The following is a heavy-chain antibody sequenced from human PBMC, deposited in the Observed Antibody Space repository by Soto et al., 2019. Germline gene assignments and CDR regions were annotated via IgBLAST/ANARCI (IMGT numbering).Heavy chain of an antibody. CDR2: ISSSSGTI. CDR1: GFTFSTYG. V-gene: IGHV3-48*01. Sequence: EVQLVESGGGLVQPGGSLRLSCAASGFTFSTYGMNWVRQAPGKGLEWVSYISSSSGTIYYGDSVKGRFTISRDNARDSLYLQMNSLRVEDTAVYYCARGTQSPTRGYDYNWFDPWGQGTLVTVSS. D-gene: IGHD5-12*01. J-gene: IGHJ5*02. CDR3: ARGTQSPTRGYDYNWFDP.